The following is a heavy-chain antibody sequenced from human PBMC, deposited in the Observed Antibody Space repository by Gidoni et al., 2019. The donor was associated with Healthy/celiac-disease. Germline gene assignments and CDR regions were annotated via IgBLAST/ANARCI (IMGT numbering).Heavy chain of an antibody. CDR2: ISSSSSYI. CDR3: ARGWSGYYTGIDYYYYMDV. V-gene: IGHV3-21*01. Sequence: EVQLVESGGGLVKPGGSLRLSCAASGFTCRSDSMTWVRQAPGKGLELVSSISSSSSYIYYADSVKGRFTISRDNAKNSLYLQMNSLRAEDTAVYYCARGWSGYYTGIDYYYYMDVWGKGTTVTVSS. J-gene: IGHJ6*03. CDR1: GFTCRSDS. D-gene: IGHD3-3*01.